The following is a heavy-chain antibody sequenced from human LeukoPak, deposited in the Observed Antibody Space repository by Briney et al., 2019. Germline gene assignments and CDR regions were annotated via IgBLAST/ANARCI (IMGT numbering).Heavy chain of an antibody. CDR2: ISSDGYRT. CDR1: GFTFSSYA. CDR3: AKGLGTGSVLARPLHY. V-gene: IGHV3-30*04. J-gene: IGHJ4*02. Sequence: GGSLRLSCAASGFTFSSYAMHWVRQAPDKGLQWVAVISSDGYRTDYPDSVRGRFTISRDNFKNTVDLQMISVTAEDTAMYFCAKGLGTGSVLARPLHYWGQGTLVTVSS. D-gene: IGHD3-10*01.